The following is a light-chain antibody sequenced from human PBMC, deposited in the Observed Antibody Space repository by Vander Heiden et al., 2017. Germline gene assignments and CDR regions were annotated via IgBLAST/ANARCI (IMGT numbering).Light chain of an antibody. CDR3: QVWDSSFYV. V-gene: IGLV3-9*01. J-gene: IGLJ1*01. CDR2: RDS. Sequence: SYELTQPLSVSVALGQTARITCGGNNIGSKNVHWSQQKPGQAPVLVIYRDSNRPSGIPERFSGSNSGNTATLTISRAQAGDEADYYCQVWDSSFYVFGTGTKVTVL. CDR1: NIGSKN.